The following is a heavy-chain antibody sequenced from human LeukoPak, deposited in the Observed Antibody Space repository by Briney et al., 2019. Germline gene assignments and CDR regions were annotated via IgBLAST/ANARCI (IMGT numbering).Heavy chain of an antibody. CDR1: GFTFSSYS. CDR2: ISSSSSYI. D-gene: IGHD2-2*01. CDR3: ARDVSNGQLPDY. V-gene: IGHV3-21*01. J-gene: IGHJ4*02. Sequence: PGGSPRLSCAASGFTFSSYSMNWVRQAPGKGLEWVSSISSSSSYIYYADSVKGRFTISRDNAKNSLYLQMNSLRAEDTAVYYCARDVSNGQLPDYWGQGTLVTVSS.